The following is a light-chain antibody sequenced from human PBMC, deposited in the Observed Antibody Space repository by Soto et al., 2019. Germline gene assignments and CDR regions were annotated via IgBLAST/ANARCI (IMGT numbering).Light chain of an antibody. J-gene: IGKJ2*01. V-gene: IGKV3-20*01. CDR1: QSVSSSY. Sequence: EIVLTQSPGTLSLSPGERATLSCRASQSVSSSYLAWYQHKPGQAPRLLIYGASSRATGIPDRFSCSGSGTDFTRTISRLEPEDFAVYDWQHYGSSPHTFGQGTKLEIK. CDR3: QHYGSSPHT. CDR2: GAS.